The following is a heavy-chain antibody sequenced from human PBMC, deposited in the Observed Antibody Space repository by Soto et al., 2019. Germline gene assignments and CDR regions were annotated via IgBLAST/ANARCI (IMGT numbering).Heavy chain of an antibody. J-gene: IGHJ6*02. CDR3: ARDIEYYYGAGSYYYDYYYGMDV. D-gene: IGHD3-10*01. CDR2: IIPILGIA. V-gene: IGHV1-69*10. CDR1: GGTFSSYA. Sequence: ASVKVSCKASGGTFSSYAISWVRQAPGQGLEWMGGIIPILGIANYAQKFQGRVTITADNSTSTAYMELSSLRSEDTAVYYCARDIEYYYGAGSYYYDYYYGMDVWGQGTTVTVSS.